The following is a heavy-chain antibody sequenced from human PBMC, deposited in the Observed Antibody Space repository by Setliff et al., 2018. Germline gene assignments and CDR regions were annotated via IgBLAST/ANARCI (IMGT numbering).Heavy chain of an antibody. CDR1: GYTFTSYG. Sequence: ASVKVSCKASGYTFTSYGISWVRQAPGQGLERMGWISAYNGNTNYAQKLQGRVTMTTDTSTNTAYMEVRSLGSDDTAMYYCAGAVGYCSGGSCYKGDDYWGQGTLVTVSS. CDR3: AGAVGYCSGGSCYKGDDY. CDR2: ISAYNGNT. J-gene: IGHJ4*02. V-gene: IGHV1-18*01. D-gene: IGHD2-15*01.